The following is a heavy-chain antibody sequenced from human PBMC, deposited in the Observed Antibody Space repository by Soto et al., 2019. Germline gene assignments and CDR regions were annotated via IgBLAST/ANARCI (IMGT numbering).Heavy chain of an antibody. D-gene: IGHD5-18*01. CDR1: GGSFSGYY. Sequence: PSETLSLTCAVYGGSFSGYYWSWIRRPPGKGLEWIGEIDHGGSTNYNPSLESRVTISFDTSRNQFSLKLKSVTAADTAVYFCARVGGYSYHLYGMDVWGQGTTVTVSS. V-gene: IGHV4-34*01. J-gene: IGHJ6*02. CDR3: ARVGGYSYHLYGMDV. CDR2: IDHGGST.